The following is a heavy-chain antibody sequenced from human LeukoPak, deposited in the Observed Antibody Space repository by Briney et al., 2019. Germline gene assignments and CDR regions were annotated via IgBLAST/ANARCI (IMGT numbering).Heavy chain of an antibody. CDR2: INHSGST. V-gene: IGHV4-34*01. D-gene: IGHD3-22*01. J-gene: IGHJ6*04. CDR3: ARDDYYDSSGYYHGMDV. CDR1: GGSFSGYY. Sequence: SETLSLTCAVYGGSFSGYYWIWSRQPPGQGLEWMGEINHSGSTNYNPSLKSRVTISVDTAKNQFSLKLSSVPAADPAVYYCARDDYYDSSGYYHGMDVWGKGTTVTVSS.